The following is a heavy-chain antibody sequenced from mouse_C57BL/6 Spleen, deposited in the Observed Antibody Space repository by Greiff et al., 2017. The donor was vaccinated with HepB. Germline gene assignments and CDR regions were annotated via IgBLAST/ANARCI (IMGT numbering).Heavy chain of an antibody. CDR1: GFSLTSYG. CDR2: IWSGGST. CDR3: ASPYDGYYEGAMDY. V-gene: IGHV2-2*01. Sequence: VMLVESGPGLVQPSQSLSITCTVSGFSLTSYGVHWVRQSPGKGLEWLGVIWSGGSTDYNAAFISRLSISKDNSKSQVFFKMNSLQADDTAIYYCASPYDGYYEGAMDYWGQGTSVTVSS. J-gene: IGHJ4*01. D-gene: IGHD2-3*01.